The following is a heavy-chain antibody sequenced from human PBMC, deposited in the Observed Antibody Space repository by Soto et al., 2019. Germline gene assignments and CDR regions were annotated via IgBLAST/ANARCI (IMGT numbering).Heavy chain of an antibody. D-gene: IGHD3-22*01. CDR2: IYSGGST. Sequence: EVLLVESGGGLIQPGGSLRLSCAASGFIFSSYDMNWDRQAPGKGLEWVSLIYSGGSTYYADSVKGRFTISRDNSKNTLYLQMSSLRAEDTAVYYCASRPLLPGAPWGQGTMVTVSS. V-gene: IGHV3-53*01. CDR1: GFIFSSYD. CDR3: ASRPLLPGAP. J-gene: IGHJ3*01.